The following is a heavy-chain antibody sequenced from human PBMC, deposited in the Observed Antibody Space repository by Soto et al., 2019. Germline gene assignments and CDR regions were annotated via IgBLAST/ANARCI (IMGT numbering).Heavy chain of an antibody. Sequence: QPGGSLRLSCAASGFTFSSYEMNWVRQAPGKGLEWVSYISSSGSTIYYADSVKGRFTISRDNAKNSLYLHVNSLRAEDTAVYYCARARGYCSSTSCGPLDYWGQGTLVTVSS. J-gene: IGHJ4*02. V-gene: IGHV3-48*03. CDR2: ISSSGSTI. CDR1: GFTFSSYE. CDR3: ARARGYCSSTSCGPLDY. D-gene: IGHD2-2*01.